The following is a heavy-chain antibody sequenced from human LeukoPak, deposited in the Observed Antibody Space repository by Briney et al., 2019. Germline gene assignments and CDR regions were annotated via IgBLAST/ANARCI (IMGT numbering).Heavy chain of an antibody. CDR3: ARGQQWLEAFDY. CDR1: GYSFTSYY. J-gene: IGHJ4*02. Sequence: ASVKVSCKASGYSFTSYYMYWVRQAPGQGLEWMGIINASGGSTSYAQKFQGRLTMTRDTSTRTVYMELGRLRSDDTAVYYCARGQQWLEAFDYWGLGTLVTVSS. CDR2: INASGGST. D-gene: IGHD6-19*01. V-gene: IGHV1-46*01.